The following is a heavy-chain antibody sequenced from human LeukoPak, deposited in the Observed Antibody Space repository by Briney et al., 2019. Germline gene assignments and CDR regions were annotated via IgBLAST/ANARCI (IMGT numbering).Heavy chain of an antibody. Sequence: GGSLRLSSAASGFTFSSYALSWVRQAPGKGPEWVSGISSSGKSTYYADSVKGRFTISRDNSKNTLYLQMNSLRAEDTAVYYCAKEPYRPPQWPGGWGQGTLGSVSS. CDR3: AKEPYRPPQWPGG. CDR2: ISSSGKST. V-gene: IGHV3-23*01. CDR1: GFTFSSYA. J-gene: IGHJ1*01. D-gene: IGHD6-19*01.